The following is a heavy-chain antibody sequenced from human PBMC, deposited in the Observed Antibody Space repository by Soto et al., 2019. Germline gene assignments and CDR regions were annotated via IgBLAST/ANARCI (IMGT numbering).Heavy chain of an antibody. CDR1: GLTFSNYG. V-gene: IGHV3-30*18. D-gene: IGHD2-15*01. CDR3: AKDFEGGVCHSATRVLDV. J-gene: IGHJ6*01. Sequence: PWGSLRLSCVASGLTFSNYGMHWVRQAPGKGLEWVAGISFDGGSADYVVSVKGRFTLSSDNSKNPLSLQLISLRPEDTGVYYCAKDFEGGVCHSATRVLDVGGQETTVPVS. CDR2: ISFDGGSA.